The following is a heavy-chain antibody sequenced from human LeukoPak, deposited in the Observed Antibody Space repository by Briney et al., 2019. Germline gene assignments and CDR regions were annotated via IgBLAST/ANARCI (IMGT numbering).Heavy chain of an antibody. CDR1: GFTVSSSA. J-gene: IGHJ4*02. CDR3: ANPLAYGDYVPY. Sequence: GRSLRLSCAASGFTVSSSAMSWVRQAPGKGLEWVSAISGSGGSTYYADSVKGRFTISRDNSKNTLYLQMNSLRAEDTAVYYCANPLAYGDYVPYWGQGTLVTVSS. V-gene: IGHV3-23*01. CDR2: ISGSGGST. D-gene: IGHD4-17*01.